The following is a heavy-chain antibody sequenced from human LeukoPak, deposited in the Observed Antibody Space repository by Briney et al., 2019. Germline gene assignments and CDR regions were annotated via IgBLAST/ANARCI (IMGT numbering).Heavy chain of an antibody. J-gene: IGHJ4*02. Sequence: GGSLRLSCAASGFTFSNYAMSWVRQAPGKGLEWVSTVSGGGDSTYYADSVKGRFTISRDNAKNLPYLQMNSLRAEDTAVYYCARGSPFDYWGQGTLVTVSS. CDR1: GFTFSNYA. CDR2: VSGGGDST. CDR3: ARGSPFDY. V-gene: IGHV3-23*01.